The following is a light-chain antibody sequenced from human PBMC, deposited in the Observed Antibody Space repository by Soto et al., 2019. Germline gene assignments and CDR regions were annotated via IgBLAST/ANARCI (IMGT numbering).Light chain of an antibody. V-gene: IGLV2-14*03. CDR2: DVS. CDR3: NAYLTNFVA. Sequence: QSALTQPASVSGSLGQSVTISCTGTGVDVGTYDFVSWYQQHPGKAPKLLIFDVSSRPSGISNRFSGSKSGDTASLTISGLQAEDEADYYCNAYLTNFVAFGGGTKLTVL. CDR1: GVDVGTYDF. J-gene: IGLJ2*01.